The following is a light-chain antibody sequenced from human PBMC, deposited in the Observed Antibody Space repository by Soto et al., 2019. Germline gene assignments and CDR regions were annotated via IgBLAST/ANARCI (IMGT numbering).Light chain of an antibody. V-gene: IGKV3-15*01. CDR2: GVS. CDR1: QSVSSK. CDR3: QQYNNWPHT. J-gene: IGKJ2*01. Sequence: IVMTQSPATLSVSPGERATLSCRASQSVSSKFAWFQQKPGQAPSLLIYGVSTRATGVPVRFSGSGSGTEFTLTVNSLQSEDFAVYYCQQYNNWPHTFGQGTKVDIK.